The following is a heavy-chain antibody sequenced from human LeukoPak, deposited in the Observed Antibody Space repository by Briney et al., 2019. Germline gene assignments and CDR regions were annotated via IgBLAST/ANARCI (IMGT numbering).Heavy chain of an antibody. CDR2: ISAYNGNT. V-gene: IGHV1-18*01. Sequence: ASVKVSCKASGYTFTSYGISWVRQAPGQGLEWMGWISAYNGNTNYAQKLQGRVTMTTDTSTSTAYMELRSPRSDDTAVYYCARDEIYCSGGSCYSEAFDIWGQGTMVTVSS. D-gene: IGHD2-15*01. CDR3: ARDEIYCSGGSCYSEAFDI. CDR1: GYTFTSYG. J-gene: IGHJ3*02.